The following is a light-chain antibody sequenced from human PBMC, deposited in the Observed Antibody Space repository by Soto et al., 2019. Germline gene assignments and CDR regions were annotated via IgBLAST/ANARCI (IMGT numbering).Light chain of an antibody. Sequence: EIVLTQSPGTLSLSPGERATLSCRASQSVSSSYLAWYQQKPGQAPRLLINGESSRATGIPDRFSGSGSGTDFTLTISRLAPEDFAVYYCQQYGSSPLFTFGPGTKVDIK. CDR3: QQYGSSPLFT. CDR2: GES. J-gene: IGKJ3*01. CDR1: QSVSSSY. V-gene: IGKV3-20*01.